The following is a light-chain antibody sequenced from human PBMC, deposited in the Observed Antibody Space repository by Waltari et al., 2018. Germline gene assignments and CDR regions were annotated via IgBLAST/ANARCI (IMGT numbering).Light chain of an antibody. J-gene: IGLJ2*01. Sequence: QSALTQPPSASGSPGQSVTISCPGTRSDIGAYNYVSWYQQHPGKAPKFIMFEVTKRPSGVPDRFSGSKSGITASLTISGLQPEDEADYYCSSYAGSNYLVFGGGTKLTVL. CDR2: EVT. CDR3: SSYAGSNYLV. CDR1: RSDIGAYNY. V-gene: IGLV2-8*01.